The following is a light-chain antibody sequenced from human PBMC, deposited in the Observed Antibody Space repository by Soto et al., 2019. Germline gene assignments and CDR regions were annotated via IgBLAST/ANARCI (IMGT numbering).Light chain of an antibody. Sequence: VLTQSLLSVSATVRSAASISCTSSRPFVFRDGNTYLHWFQQRPGQSPRRLIENVSNRDSGVPDRFTGSGSGTDFTLEISRVEAEDVGMYYCMHSIDWPWTFGQGTKVDIK. CDR1: RPFVFRDGNTY. J-gene: IGKJ1*01. CDR2: NVS. CDR3: MHSIDWPWT. V-gene: IGKV2-30*01.